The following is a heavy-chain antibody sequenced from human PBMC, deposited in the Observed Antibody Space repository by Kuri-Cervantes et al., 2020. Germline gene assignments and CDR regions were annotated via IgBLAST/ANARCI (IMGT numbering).Heavy chain of an antibody. Sequence: SVKVSCKASEGPFSSSTISWVRQAPGQGLEWMGGIIPIFGATNYAQKFQGRVTMTRDTATSTVYMELNSLRSEDTAVYHCARDQTAVAGPFDYWGQGTLVTVSS. J-gene: IGHJ4*02. D-gene: IGHD6-19*01. CDR1: EGPFSSST. CDR2: IIPIFGAT. V-gene: IGHV1-69*05. CDR3: ARDQTAVAGPFDY.